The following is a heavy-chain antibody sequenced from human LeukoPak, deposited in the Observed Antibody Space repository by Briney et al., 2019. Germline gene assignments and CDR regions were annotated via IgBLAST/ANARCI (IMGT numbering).Heavy chain of an antibody. J-gene: IGHJ4*02. CDR3: ARASSGWYDIDS. V-gene: IGHV1-2*06. CDR2: INPKSGGT. CDR1: GYTFTGYY. Sequence: ASVKVSCKASGYTFTGYYMHWVRQAPGQGLEWMGRINPKSGGTNYAQKFQGRVTMTGDTSISTAYMELSRLTSDDTAVYYCARASSGWYDIDSWGQGTLVTVSS. D-gene: IGHD6-19*01.